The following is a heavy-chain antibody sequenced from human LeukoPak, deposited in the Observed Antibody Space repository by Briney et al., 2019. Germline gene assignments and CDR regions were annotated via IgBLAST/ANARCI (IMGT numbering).Heavy chain of an antibody. Sequence: GESLKISCKGSGYSFTSYWIGWVRQMPGKGLEWMGIIYPGDSDTRYSPSFRGQVTISADKSISTAYLQWSSLKASDTAMYYCARRWLQSGSINNFDYWGQGTLVTVSS. CDR3: ARRWLQSGSINNFDY. V-gene: IGHV5-51*01. CDR1: GYSFTSYW. J-gene: IGHJ4*02. D-gene: IGHD5-24*01. CDR2: IYPGDSDT.